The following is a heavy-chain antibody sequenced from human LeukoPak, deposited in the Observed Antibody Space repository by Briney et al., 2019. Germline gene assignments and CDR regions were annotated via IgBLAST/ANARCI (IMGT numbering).Heavy chain of an antibody. Sequence: GGSLRLSGAASGFTFSTYGMHWVRQAPGKGLEWVAVISYDGSNKYYADSVKGRFTISRDNSKNTLSLQMNSLRSEDTAVYYCAKGWDTKSTSRSPFDYWGQGTLVTVSS. D-gene: IGHD1-26*01. V-gene: IGHV3-30*18. CDR3: AKGWDTKSTSRSPFDY. CDR2: ISYDGSNK. CDR1: GFTFSTYG. J-gene: IGHJ4*02.